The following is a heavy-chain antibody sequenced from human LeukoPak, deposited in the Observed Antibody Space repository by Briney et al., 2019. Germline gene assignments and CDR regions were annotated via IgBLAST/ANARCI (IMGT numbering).Heavy chain of an antibody. D-gene: IGHD3-22*01. J-gene: IGHJ3*02. CDR3: ARARDVYYDRAFDI. CDR2: IYYTGST. V-gene: IGHV4-59*12. CDR1: GGSISTNY. Sequence: SETLSLTCIVSGGSISTNYWSWIRQPPGKGLEWIGYIYYTGSTVYNPSLKSRVTFAVDTSKNHFSLRLTSVTAADATVYYCARARDVYYDRAFDIWGQGTIVTVSS.